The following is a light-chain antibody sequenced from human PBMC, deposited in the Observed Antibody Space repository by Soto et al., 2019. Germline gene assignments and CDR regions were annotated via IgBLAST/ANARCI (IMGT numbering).Light chain of an antibody. CDR3: SSYATTSTVV. CDR2: DVS. CDR1: SSDIGVYNY. J-gene: IGLJ2*01. Sequence: QSALTQPASVSGSPGQSITISCTGTSSDIGVYNYVSWYQQHPGKAPKLMIYDVSNRPSGVSNSLSGSKSGNTASLTISGLQAEDEADYYCSSYATTSTVVFGGGTKLTVL. V-gene: IGLV2-14*01.